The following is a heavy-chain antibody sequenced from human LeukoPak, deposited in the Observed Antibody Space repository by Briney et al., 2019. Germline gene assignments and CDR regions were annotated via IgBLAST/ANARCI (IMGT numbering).Heavy chain of an antibody. Sequence: GGSLTLSCAASGFTFKLYWMHWVRQAPGKAPVWVARINHDGSDTVYADSVKGRFTISRDNAKNTLYLQMNSLRAEDTAVYYCAREGFPSRDNWSDEPGGDAFDIWGQGTMVTVSS. D-gene: IGHD1-20*01. CDR3: AREGFPSRDNWSDEPGGDAFDI. J-gene: IGHJ3*02. CDR2: INHDGSDT. CDR1: GFTFKLYW. V-gene: IGHV3-74*01.